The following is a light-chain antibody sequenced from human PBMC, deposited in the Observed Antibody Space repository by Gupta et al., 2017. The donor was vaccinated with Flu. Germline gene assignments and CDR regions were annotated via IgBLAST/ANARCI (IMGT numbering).Light chain of an antibody. Sequence: GTSSDVGRSDSVSWYQQHPDKAPKLIIFDVTNRPSGVSSRFSGSKSGNTASLTISGLQAEDETDYYCSSYTSGSTFYVFGTGTKVTVL. J-gene: IGLJ1*01. CDR3: SSYTSGSTFYV. V-gene: IGLV2-14*04. CDR2: DVT. CDR1: SSDVGRSDS.